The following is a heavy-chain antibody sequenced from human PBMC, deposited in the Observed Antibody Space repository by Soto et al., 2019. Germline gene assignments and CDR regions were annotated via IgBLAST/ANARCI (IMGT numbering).Heavy chain of an antibody. J-gene: IGHJ6*02. CDR1: GGSITSGGYS. CDR3: ARDYYGMDV. Sequence: QLQPQESGSGLVKPSQTLSLTCTVSGGSITSGGYSWTWIRQSPGKGLEWIGYTYQSGSAYYNPSLKSRVTISVDRSKNQFSLNLTSVTAADTAVYYCARDYYGMDVWGQGTTVTVSS. V-gene: IGHV4-30-2*06. CDR2: TYQSGSA.